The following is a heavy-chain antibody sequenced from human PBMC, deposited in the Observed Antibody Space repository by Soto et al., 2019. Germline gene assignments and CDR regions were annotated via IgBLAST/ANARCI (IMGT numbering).Heavy chain of an antibody. V-gene: IGHV4-59*01. D-gene: IGHD2-2*01. CDR2: IYYSGST. CDR1: GGSISSYY. CDR3: ARDRVPAAKRYYYYYMDV. J-gene: IGHJ6*03. Sequence: PSETLSLTCTVSGGSISSYYRSWIRQPPGKGLEWIGYIYYSGSTNYNPSLKSRVTISVDTSKNQFSLKLSSVAAADTAVYYCARDRVPAAKRYYYYYMDVWGKGTTVTVS.